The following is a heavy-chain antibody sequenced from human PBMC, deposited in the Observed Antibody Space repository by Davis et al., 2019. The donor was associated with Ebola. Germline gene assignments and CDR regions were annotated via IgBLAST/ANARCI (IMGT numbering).Heavy chain of an antibody. Sequence: ASVKVSCKASGYTFTSYDINWVRQATGQGLEWMGWMNPNSGNTGYAQKFQGRVTMTRDTSISTAYMELSSLRSEDTAVYYCARVVPDYGSGSYYSFDYWGLGTLVTVSS. J-gene: IGHJ4*02. CDR3: ARVVPDYGSGSYYSFDY. CDR1: GYTFTSYD. D-gene: IGHD3-10*01. CDR2: MNPNSGNT. V-gene: IGHV1-8*01.